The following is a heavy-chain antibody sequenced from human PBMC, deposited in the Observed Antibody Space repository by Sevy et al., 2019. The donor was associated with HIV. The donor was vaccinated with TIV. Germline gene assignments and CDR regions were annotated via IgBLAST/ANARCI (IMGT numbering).Heavy chain of an antibody. D-gene: IGHD3-10*01. CDR1: GFTFSSHG. Sequence: GGSLRLSCAASGFTFSSHGMHWVRQAPDKGLEWVAIISYDGSQKYYADSIKDRLTISRDNSKNTLYLQMNSLRPEDTAIYYCAKEGMASGPRLLWFAELLYHFYFWGQGTLVTGSS. CDR2: ISYDGSQK. V-gene: IGHV3-30*18. CDR3: AKEGMASGPRLLWFAELLYHFYF. J-gene: IGHJ4*02.